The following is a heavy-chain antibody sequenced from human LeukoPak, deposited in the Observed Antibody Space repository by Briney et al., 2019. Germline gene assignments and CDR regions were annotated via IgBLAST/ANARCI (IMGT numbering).Heavy chain of an antibody. CDR2: INHSGRT. CDR3: ARGRFSSTRRAFDY. V-gene: IGHV4-34*01. Sequence: SETLSLTCAVYGGSFSGYYWSWIRQPPGKGLEWIGEINHSGRTNYNPSLKSRVTISVDTSKNQFSLKLSSVTAADTAVYYCARGRFSSTRRAFDYWGQGTLVTVSS. J-gene: IGHJ4*02. D-gene: IGHD6-13*01. CDR1: GGSFSGYY.